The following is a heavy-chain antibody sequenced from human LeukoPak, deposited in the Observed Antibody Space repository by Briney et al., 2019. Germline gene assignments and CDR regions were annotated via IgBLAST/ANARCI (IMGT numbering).Heavy chain of an antibody. Sequence: GGSLRLSCAASGFTFSSYVMGWVRQAPGKGLEWVSSIKGGGGDPFYADSVRGRFTISRDNSKNTLYLQLNSLRAEDTAVYFCAKGGHDFNPFYCWGQGALVTVSS. CDR1: GFTFSSYV. CDR2: IKGGGGDP. V-gene: IGHV3-23*01. J-gene: IGHJ4*02. D-gene: IGHD2-21*02. CDR3: AKGGHDFNPFYC.